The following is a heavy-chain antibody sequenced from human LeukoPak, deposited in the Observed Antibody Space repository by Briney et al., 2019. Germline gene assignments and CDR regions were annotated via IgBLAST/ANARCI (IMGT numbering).Heavy chain of an antibody. CDR2: IKQDGSEK. J-gene: IGHJ4*02. Sequence: GGSLRLSCAASGFTFSSHCMNWARQAPGKGLEWVANIKQDGSEKCYVDSVKGRFTISRDNAKNSLYLQMNSLRAEDTAVYYCARGPAGGVINGGIDYWGQETLVTVSS. CDR1: GFTFSSHC. D-gene: IGHD3-16*02. CDR3: ARGPAGGVINGGIDY. V-gene: IGHV3-7*01.